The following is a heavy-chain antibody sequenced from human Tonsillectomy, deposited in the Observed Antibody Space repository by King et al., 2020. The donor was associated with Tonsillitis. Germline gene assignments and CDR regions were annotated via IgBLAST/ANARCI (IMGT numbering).Heavy chain of an antibody. J-gene: IGHJ6*02. D-gene: IGHD3-22*01. CDR1: GFTFSSYA. CDR3: AKDSQLWYYDTSGYQGWDYYYYCMDV. V-gene: IGHV3-23*04. CDR2: ISGSGGST. Sequence: EVQLVQSGGGLVQPGGSLRLSCAASGFTFSSYAMSWVRQAPGKGLEWVSAISGSGGSTYYADSVKGRFTISRDNSKNTLYLQMNRRRAEDTAVYYCAKDSQLWYYDTSGYQGWDYYYYCMDVWGPGTTVTVSS.